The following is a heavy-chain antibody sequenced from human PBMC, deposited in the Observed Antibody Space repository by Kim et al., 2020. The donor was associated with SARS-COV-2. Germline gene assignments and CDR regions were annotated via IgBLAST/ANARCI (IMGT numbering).Heavy chain of an antibody. D-gene: IGHD2-2*01. J-gene: IGHJ6*02. Sequence: GGSLRLSCAASGFTFSSYSMNWVRQAPGKGLEWVSSISSSSSYIYYADSVKGRFTISRDNAKNSLYLQMNSLRAEDTAVYYCARDRKPAAMWATNYYYYGMDVWGQGTTVTVSS. CDR1: GFTFSSYS. V-gene: IGHV3-21*01. CDR2: ISSSSSYI. CDR3: ARDRKPAAMWATNYYYYGMDV.